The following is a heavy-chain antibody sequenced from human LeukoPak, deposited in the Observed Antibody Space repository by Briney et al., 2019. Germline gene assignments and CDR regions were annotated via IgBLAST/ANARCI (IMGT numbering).Heavy chain of an antibody. V-gene: IGHV1-69*04. Sequence: SVKVSCKASGGTFSSYAISWVRQAPGQGLEWMGRIIPILGIANYAQKFQGRVTITADKSTSTAYMELSSLRSEDTAVYYCARADWTYYYDSSGPRETDYWGQGTLVTVSS. J-gene: IGHJ4*02. CDR3: ARADWTYYYDSSGPRETDY. D-gene: IGHD3-22*01. CDR1: GGTFSSYA. CDR2: IIPILGIA.